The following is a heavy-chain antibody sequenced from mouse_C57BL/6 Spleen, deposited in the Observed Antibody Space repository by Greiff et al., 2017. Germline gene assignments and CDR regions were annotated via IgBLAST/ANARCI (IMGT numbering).Heavy chain of an antibody. CDR3: TRDRGLTGLFAD. Sequence: DVKLVESGEGLVKPGGSLKISCAASGFTFSSSAMSWVRQTPEKRLEWVAYISSGGDYIYYADTVKGRFTISRDHARNTLYLQMRSLKSEDRAMYYCTRDRGLTGLFADWGQGTLVTVSA. D-gene: IGHD4-1*01. J-gene: IGHJ3*01. V-gene: IGHV5-9-1*02. CDR2: ISSGGDYI. CDR1: GFTFSSSA.